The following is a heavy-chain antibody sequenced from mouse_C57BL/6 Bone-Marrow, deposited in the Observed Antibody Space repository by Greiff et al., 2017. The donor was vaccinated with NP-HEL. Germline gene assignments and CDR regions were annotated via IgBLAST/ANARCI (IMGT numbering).Heavy chain of an antibody. Sequence: EVKLQESGAELVRPGASVKLSCTASGFNIKDDYMHWVKQRPEQGLEWIGWIDPENGDTEYASKFQGKATITADTSSNTAYLQLSSLTSEDTAVYYCTTANGDGFDYWGQGTTLTVSS. CDR3: TTANGDGFDY. J-gene: IGHJ2*01. CDR1: GFNIKDDY. CDR2: IDPENGDT. V-gene: IGHV14-4*01. D-gene: IGHD4-1*01.